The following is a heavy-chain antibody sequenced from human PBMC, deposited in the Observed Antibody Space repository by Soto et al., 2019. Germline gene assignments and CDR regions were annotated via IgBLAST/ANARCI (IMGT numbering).Heavy chain of an antibody. D-gene: IGHD2-15*01. CDR3: ASSGGRHSGGIDY. J-gene: IGHJ4*02. V-gene: IGHV1-69*13. Sequence: GASVKVSCKASGGTFSSYAINWVRQAPGQGLEWMGEIIPIFGTANYAQKFQGRVTITADESTSTAYMELSSLRSEDTAVYYCASSGGRHSGGIDYWGQGTLVTVSS. CDR2: IIPIFGTA. CDR1: GGTFSSYA.